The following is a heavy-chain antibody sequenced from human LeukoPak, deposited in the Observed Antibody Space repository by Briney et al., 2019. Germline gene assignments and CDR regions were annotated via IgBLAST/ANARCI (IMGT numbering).Heavy chain of an antibody. CDR3: ARSFAQYGDYGSFIDY. CDR2: IYHSGST. CDR1: GDSISDGNYY. Sequence: SETLSLTCTVSGDSISDGNYYWGWIRQPPGKGLEWIGSIYHSGSTYYNPSLKSRVTISVDTSKNQFSLKLSSVTAADTAVYYCARSFAQYGDYGSFIDYWGQGTLVTVSS. D-gene: IGHD4-17*01. J-gene: IGHJ4*02. V-gene: IGHV4-38-2*02.